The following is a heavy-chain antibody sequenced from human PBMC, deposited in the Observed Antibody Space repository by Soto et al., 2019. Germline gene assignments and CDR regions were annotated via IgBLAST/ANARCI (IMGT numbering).Heavy chain of an antibody. D-gene: IGHD3-10*01. J-gene: IGHJ4*02. CDR2: ISGSGGNT. Sequence: GSLRLSWAASGCTFSSYARSWIRQAPGKGLEWVSAISGSGGNTNYADSVKGRFTISRDNAKKIVYLQMNSLRAEDTAIYYCSKGGNYAPGSLDSWGQRTLVIVSS. V-gene: IGHV3-23*01. CDR3: SKGGNYAPGSLDS. CDR1: GCTFSSYA.